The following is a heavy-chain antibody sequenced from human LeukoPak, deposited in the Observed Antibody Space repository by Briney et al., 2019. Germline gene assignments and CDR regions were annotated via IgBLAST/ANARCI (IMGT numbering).Heavy chain of an antibody. CDR2: IWYDGSNK. J-gene: IGHJ6*03. CDR1: GFTFSSYG. D-gene: IGHD4-11*01. Sequence: GRSLRLSCAASGFTFSSYGMHWVRQAPGKGLEWVAVIWYDGSNKYYADSVKGRFTISRDNSKNTLYLQMNSLRAEDTAVYYCARGDSNKRYHYYYMDVWGKGTTVTVSS. V-gene: IGHV3-33*01. CDR3: ARGDSNKRYHYYYMDV.